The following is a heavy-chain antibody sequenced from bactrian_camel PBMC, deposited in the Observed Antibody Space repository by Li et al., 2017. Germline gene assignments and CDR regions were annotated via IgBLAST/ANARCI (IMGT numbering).Heavy chain of an antibody. D-gene: IGHD1*01. Sequence: VQLVESGGGSVQAGGSLRLSCVASGYSYSNYCMGWLRQPPGKEREGVATIGRDAILRYADSVKGRFTISKDTTISKDNAKNTLYLQMDSLKPEDTAMYYCAAGASLRLCWTLRETDFGYWGQGTQVTVS. CDR1: GYSYSNYC. CDR2: IGRDAIL. J-gene: IGHJ6*01. V-gene: IGHV3S44*01. CDR3: AAGASLRLCWTLRETDFGY.